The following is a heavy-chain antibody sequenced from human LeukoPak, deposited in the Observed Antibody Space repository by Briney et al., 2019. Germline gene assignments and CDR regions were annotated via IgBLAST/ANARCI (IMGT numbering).Heavy chain of an antibody. CDR3: AREEVIAAAGPTLNY. V-gene: IGHV1-2*02. D-gene: IGHD6-13*01. CDR2: INPNSGGT. J-gene: IGHJ4*02. Sequence: GASVKVSCKASGYTFTDYCMHWVRQAPGQGLEWMGWINPNSGGTNYAQKFQGRVTMTRDTSISTAYMELSRLRSDDTAVFYCAREEVIAAAGPTLNYWGQGALVTVSS. CDR1: GYTFTDYC.